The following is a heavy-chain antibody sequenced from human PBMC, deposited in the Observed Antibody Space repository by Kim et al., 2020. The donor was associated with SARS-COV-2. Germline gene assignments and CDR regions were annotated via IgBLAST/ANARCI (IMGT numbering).Heavy chain of an antibody. D-gene: IGHD6-19*01. CDR1: GGSISSSSYY. Sequence: SETPSLTCTVSGGSISSSSYYWGWIRQPPGKGLEWIGSIYYSGSTYYNPSLKSRVTISVDTSKNQFSLKLSSVTAADTAVYYCARPIADYSSGWYFDYWGQGTLVTVSS. V-gene: IGHV4-39*01. CDR3: ARPIADYSSGWYFDY. CDR2: IYYSGST. J-gene: IGHJ4*02.